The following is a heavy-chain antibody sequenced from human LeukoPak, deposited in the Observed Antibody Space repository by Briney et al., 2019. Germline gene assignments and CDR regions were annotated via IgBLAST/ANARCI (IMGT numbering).Heavy chain of an antibody. CDR2: IRSKAYGGTT. CDR3: TSGTTVTTGRYHYGMDV. V-gene: IGHV3-49*04. J-gene: IGHJ6*04. CDR1: GFTFGDYA. D-gene: IGHD4-17*01. Sequence: GGSLRLSCTASGFTFGDYAMSWVRQAPGKGLEWVGFIRSKAYGGTTEYAASVKGRFTISRDDSKSIAYLQMNSLKTEDTAVYYCTSGTTVTTGRYHYGMDVWGKGTTVTVSS.